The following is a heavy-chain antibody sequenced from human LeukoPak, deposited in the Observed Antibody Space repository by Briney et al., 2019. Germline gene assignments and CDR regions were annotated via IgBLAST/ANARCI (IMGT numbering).Heavy chain of an antibody. J-gene: IGHJ3*02. Sequence: PSETLSLTCSVSSGSISSYYWSWIRQPPGKGLEWIGYIYYSGSTNYNPSLKSRVTISVDTSKNQFSLKLSSVTAADTAVYYCARRILKYYYDSSSLAFDIWGQGTMVTVSS. V-gene: IGHV4-59*12. CDR3: ARRILKYYYDSSSLAFDI. D-gene: IGHD3-22*01. CDR2: IYYSGST. CDR1: SGSISSYY.